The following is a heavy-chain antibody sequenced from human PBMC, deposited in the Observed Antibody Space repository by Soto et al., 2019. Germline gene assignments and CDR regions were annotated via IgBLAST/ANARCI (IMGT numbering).Heavy chain of an antibody. Sequence: EVQLVESGGGLVHPGGSLRLSCAASGFTFSNYEMNWVRQAPGKGLEWVSYISSGGRTRYYADSVKGRFTISRDNAKNSLYLKMNSLRAEDAAIYYCARGGAMGVDYWGQGTLFTVSS. CDR3: ARGGAMGVDY. D-gene: IGHD1-26*01. V-gene: IGHV3-48*03. J-gene: IGHJ4*02. CDR2: ISSGGRTR. CDR1: GFTFSNYE.